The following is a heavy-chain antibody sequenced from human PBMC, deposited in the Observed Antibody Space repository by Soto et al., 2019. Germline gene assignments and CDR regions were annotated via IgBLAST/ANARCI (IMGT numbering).Heavy chain of an antibody. CDR3: ARGIAVAGPYYYYMDV. CDR2: INHSGST. CDR1: GGSFSGYY. V-gene: IGHV4-34*01. Sequence: SETLSLTCAVYGGSFSGYYWSWIRQPPGKGLEWIGEINHSGSTNYNPSLKSRVTISVDTSKNQFSLKLSSVTAADTAVYYCARGIAVAGPYYYYMDVWGKGTTVTVSS. J-gene: IGHJ6*03. D-gene: IGHD6-19*01.